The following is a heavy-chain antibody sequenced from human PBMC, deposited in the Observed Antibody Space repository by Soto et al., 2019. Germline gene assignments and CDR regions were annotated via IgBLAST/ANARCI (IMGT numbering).Heavy chain of an antibody. D-gene: IGHD6-19*01. J-gene: IGHJ4*02. CDR3: ARIVMGIAVAGTRLYYFDY. Sequence: QVTLKESGPVMVKPTETLTLTCTVSGFSLSNAKMGVSWIRQPPGKALEWLADIFSNDEKAYSTSLKSRHTNSKDTSKSQVVLTMTNMDPVDTATYYCARIVMGIAVAGTRLYYFDYWGQGTLVTVSS. V-gene: IGHV2-26*01. CDR2: IFSNDEK. CDR1: GFSLSNAKMG.